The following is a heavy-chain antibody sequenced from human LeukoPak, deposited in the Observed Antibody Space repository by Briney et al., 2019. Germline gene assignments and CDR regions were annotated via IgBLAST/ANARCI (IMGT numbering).Heavy chain of an antibody. CDR3: ARDTYDSCGYYYKGGEYYFDY. V-gene: IGHV4-4*07. J-gene: IGHJ4*02. Sequence: SETLSLTCTVSGGSISSYYWSWIRQPAGKGLEWIGRIYTSGSTNYNPSLKSRVTISVDTSKNQFSLKLSSVTAADTAVYYCARDTYDSCGYYYKGGEYYFDYWGQGTLVTVSS. D-gene: IGHD3-22*01. CDR1: GGSISSYY. CDR2: IYTSGST.